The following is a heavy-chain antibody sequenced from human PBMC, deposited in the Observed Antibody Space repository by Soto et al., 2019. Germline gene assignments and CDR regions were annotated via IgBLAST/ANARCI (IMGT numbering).Heavy chain of an antibody. CDR3: ARVRRIGMSGSPGDS. J-gene: IGHJ4*02. CDR2: IYFTGTT. V-gene: IGHV4-38-2*01. Sequence: SETLSLTCDVSGYAISSGFYWAWIRQPPGKRLEWIGNIYFTGTTSYNPSLKTRVTMSVDTSKNQFSLRLSSVTAADTAVFYCARVRRIGMSGSPGDSWGQGTQVTVSS. D-gene: IGHD3-10*01. CDR1: GYAISSGFY.